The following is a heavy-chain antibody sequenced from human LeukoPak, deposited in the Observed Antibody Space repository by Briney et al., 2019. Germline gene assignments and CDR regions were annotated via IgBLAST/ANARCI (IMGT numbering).Heavy chain of an antibody. J-gene: IGHJ4*02. Sequence: GGSLRLSCAASGFTFTSYAMSWVRQAPGKGLEWVSAASGSGGSTFYADSVKGRFTISRDNSKNTLYLQMNSLRAEDTAIYYCAKDRDLTWDRKPGYFDCWGQGTLVTVSS. CDR3: AKDRDLTWDRKPGYFDC. D-gene: IGHD7-27*01. V-gene: IGHV3-23*01. CDR1: GFTFTSYA. CDR2: ASGSGGST.